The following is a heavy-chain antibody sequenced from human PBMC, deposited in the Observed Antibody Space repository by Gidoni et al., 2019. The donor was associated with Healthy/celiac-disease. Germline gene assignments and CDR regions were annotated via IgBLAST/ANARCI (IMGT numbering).Heavy chain of an antibody. D-gene: IGHD3-3*01. Sequence: EVQLVESGGGLVQPGGSLRLSCAASGFTFSSYWMSWVRQAPGKGLEWVANIKQDGSEKYYVDSVKGRFTISRDNAKNSLYLQMNSLRAEDTAVYYCARAVPNDFFLGMDVWGQGTTVTVSS. J-gene: IGHJ6*02. CDR3: ARAVPNDFFLGMDV. CDR1: GFTFSSYW. CDR2: IKQDGSEK. V-gene: IGHV3-7*01.